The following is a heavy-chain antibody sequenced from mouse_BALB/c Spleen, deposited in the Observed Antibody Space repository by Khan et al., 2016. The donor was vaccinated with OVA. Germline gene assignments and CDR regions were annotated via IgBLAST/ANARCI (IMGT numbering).Heavy chain of an antibody. Sequence: QVQLQQSGAELVKPGASVKLSCKASGYTFTSYDINWVRQRPEQGLEWIGWMFPGDGSTKYNENFKGKATLTTAKSSSTAYMQLSRLTSEDSGAYVCARGGYGGFAYWGQGTLVTVSA. CDR1: GYTFTSYD. J-gene: IGHJ3*01. CDR3: ARGGYGGFAY. CDR2: MFPGDGST. V-gene: IGHV1-85*01. D-gene: IGHD2-14*01.